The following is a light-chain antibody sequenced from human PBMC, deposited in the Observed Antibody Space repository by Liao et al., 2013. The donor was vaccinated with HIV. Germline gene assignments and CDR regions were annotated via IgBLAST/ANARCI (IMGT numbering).Light chain of an antibody. CDR3: QVWDTATDYVV. Sequence: SYELTQPPSVSVSPGQTASITCSGDKLGDKYACWYQQKPGQSPVLVIYQDSKRPSGIPERFSGSNSGNTATLTISGTQAMDEADYYCQVWDTATDYVVFGGGTKLTAL. CDR1: KLGDKY. CDR2: QDS. J-gene: IGLJ2*01. V-gene: IGLV3-1*01.